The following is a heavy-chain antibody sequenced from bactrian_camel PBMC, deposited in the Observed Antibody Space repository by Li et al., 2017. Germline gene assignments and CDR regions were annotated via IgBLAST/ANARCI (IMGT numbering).Heavy chain of an antibody. CDR3: AAVYRGRWRGCGFGEYNS. CDR2: IATGSGNT. J-gene: IGHJ4*01. V-gene: IGHV3S40*01. CDR1: TGTFRSAC. Sequence: DVQLVESGGGSVQAGGSLRLSCAARTGTFRSACMGWIRQVSGKEREGVARIATGSGNTYYADSVKGRFTISQDNAKNTVYLQMNSLEPEDTAMYYCAAVYRGRWRGCGFGEYNSWGQGTQVTVS. D-gene: IGHD1*01.